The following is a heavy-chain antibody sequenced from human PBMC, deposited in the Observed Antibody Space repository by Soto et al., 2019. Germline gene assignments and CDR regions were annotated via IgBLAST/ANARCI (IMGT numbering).Heavy chain of an antibody. D-gene: IGHD3-22*01. CDR1: GGTFSSYA. CDR2: IIPIFGTA. CDR3: ANIPDYYDSSGYSY. V-gene: IGHV1-69*06. J-gene: IGHJ4*02. Sequence: ASVKVSCKASGGTFSSYAISWVRQAPGQGLEWMGGIIPIFGTANYAQKFQGRVTITADKSTSTAYMELSSLRSEDTAVYYCANIPDYYDSSGYSYWGQGTLVTVSS.